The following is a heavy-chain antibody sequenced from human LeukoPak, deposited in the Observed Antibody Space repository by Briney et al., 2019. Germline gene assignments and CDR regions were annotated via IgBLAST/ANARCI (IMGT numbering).Heavy chain of an antibody. CDR3: ARPGYYYGMDV. D-gene: IGHD3-10*01. CDR2: ISNSGSSI. CDR1: GFTLSRNE. Sequence: GGSLRLSCAASGFTLSRNEMNWVRQAPGKGLEWVSYISNSGSSIYYADSVKGRFTISRDNAKNSLYLQMNSLRAEDTAVYYCARPGYYYGMDVWGQGTTVTVSS. V-gene: IGHV3-48*03. J-gene: IGHJ6*02.